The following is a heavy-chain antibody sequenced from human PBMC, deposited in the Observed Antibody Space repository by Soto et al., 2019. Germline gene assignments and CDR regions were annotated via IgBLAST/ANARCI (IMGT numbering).Heavy chain of an antibody. Sequence: PGGFLRLSCAASGFTFSSYAMHWVRQAPGKGLEWVAVISYDGSNKYYADSVKGRFTISRDNSKNTLYLQMNSLRAEDTAVYYCARDQRVRFLEWLSPQYYYYYYGMDVWGQGTTVTVSS. D-gene: IGHD3-3*01. CDR2: ISYDGSNK. V-gene: IGHV3-30-3*01. CDR1: GFTFSSYA. J-gene: IGHJ6*02. CDR3: ARDQRVRFLEWLSPQYYYYYYGMDV.